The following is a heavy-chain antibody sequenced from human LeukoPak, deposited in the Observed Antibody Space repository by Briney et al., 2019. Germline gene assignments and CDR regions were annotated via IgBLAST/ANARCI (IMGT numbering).Heavy chain of an antibody. Sequence: GASVKVSCKASGYTFTSYDINWVRQATGQGLEWMGWMNPNSGNTGYAQKFQGRVTMTRNTSISTAYMELSSLRSEDTAVYYCARASSKAGSQLWLLARVYYFDYWGQGTLVTVSS. D-gene: IGHD5-18*01. CDR2: MNPNSGNT. V-gene: IGHV1-8*01. J-gene: IGHJ4*02. CDR1: GYTFTSYD. CDR3: ARASSKAGSQLWLLARVYYFDY.